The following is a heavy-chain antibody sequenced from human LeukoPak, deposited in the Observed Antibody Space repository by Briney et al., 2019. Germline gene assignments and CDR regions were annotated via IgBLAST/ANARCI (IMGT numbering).Heavy chain of an antibody. V-gene: IGHV3-30*18. Sequence: GRSLRLSCAASGFTFSSYGMHWVRQAPGKGLEWVAVISYDGSNKYYADSVKGRFTISRDNSKNTLYLQMNSLRAEDTAVYYCAKDHYVSGRYDAFDIWGQGTMVTVSS. CDR1: GFTFSSYG. CDR3: AKDHYVSGRYDAFDI. D-gene: IGHD3-10*01. J-gene: IGHJ3*02. CDR2: ISYDGSNK.